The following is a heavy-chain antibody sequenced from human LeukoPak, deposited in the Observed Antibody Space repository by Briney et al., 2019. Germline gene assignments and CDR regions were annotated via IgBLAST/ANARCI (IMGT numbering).Heavy chain of an antibody. J-gene: IGHJ4*02. CDR1: GFTFSSYG. V-gene: IGHV3-23*01. D-gene: IGHD2-2*01. CDR3: AKGGVYCSSTSCYPFDY. CDR2: TSGSGGST. Sequence: PGGSLRLSCAASGFTFSSYGMSWVRQAPGKGLEWVSATSGSGGSTYYADSVKGRFTISRDNSKNTLYLQLNSLRAEETAVYYCAKGGVYCSSTSCYPFDYWGQGALVTVSS.